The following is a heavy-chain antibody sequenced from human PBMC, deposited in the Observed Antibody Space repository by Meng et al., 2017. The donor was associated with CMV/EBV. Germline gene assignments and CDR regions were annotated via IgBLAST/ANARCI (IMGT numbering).Heavy chain of an antibody. Sequence: PETLSLTCAVYGESLSGYYWSWIRQPPGKGLEWIGEINHSGTANYNPSLKSRVTISVDTSKNQFSLKLSSVSAAATAVYCCARGHDYGDYALDYWGQGTLVTVSS. CDR3: ARGHDYGDYALDY. V-gene: IGHV4-34*01. D-gene: IGHD4-17*01. CDR1: GESLSGYY. J-gene: IGHJ4*02. CDR2: INHSGTA.